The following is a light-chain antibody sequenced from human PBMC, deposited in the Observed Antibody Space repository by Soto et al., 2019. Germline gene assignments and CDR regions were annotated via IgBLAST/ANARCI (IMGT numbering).Light chain of an antibody. J-gene: IGKJ1*01. CDR2: WAS. V-gene: IGKV4-1*01. CDR3: QQYYTMPWT. Sequence: DIVTTQSPDSLAVSLGERATINCKSSQSILHNTNNKHYLAWYQERPGQPPKLLIYWASTRDSGVPDRFSGSGSGKDFTLTITSLQPEDVAAYYCQQYYTMPWTFGQGTKVELK. CDR1: QSILHNTNNKHY.